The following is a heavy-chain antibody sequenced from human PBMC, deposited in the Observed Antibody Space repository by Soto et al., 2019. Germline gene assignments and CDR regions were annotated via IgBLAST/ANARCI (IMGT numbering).Heavy chain of an antibody. Sequence: QVQLVQSGAEVKKPGASVKVSCKASGYTFTIYGISWVRQAPGQGLEWMGWISAYNGNTNYAQKLQSRVTMTTDSSKSTGYMELRTVRSDDPAVYYCGEVDGSGWPPYYWGQGTLVTVSS. D-gene: IGHD6-19*01. V-gene: IGHV1-18*04. CDR2: ISAYNGNT. CDR3: GEVDGSGWPPYY. CDR1: GYTFTIYG. J-gene: IGHJ4*02.